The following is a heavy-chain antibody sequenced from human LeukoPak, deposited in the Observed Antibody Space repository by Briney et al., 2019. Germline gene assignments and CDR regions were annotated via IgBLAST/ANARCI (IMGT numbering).Heavy chain of an antibody. D-gene: IGHD2-15*01. J-gene: IGHJ4*02. CDR3: ARRYCSGGSCRFDY. CDR1: GFTSSSYE. V-gene: IGHV3-48*03. Sequence: GGSLRLSCAASGFTSSSYEMNWVRQAPGKGLEWVSYISSSGSTIYYADSVKGRFTISRDNAKNSLYLQMNSLRAEDTAVYYCARRYCSGGSCRFDYRGQGTLVTVSS. CDR2: ISSSGSTI.